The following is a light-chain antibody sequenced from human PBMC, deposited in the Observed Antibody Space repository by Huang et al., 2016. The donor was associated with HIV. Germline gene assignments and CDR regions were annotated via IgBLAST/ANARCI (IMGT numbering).Light chain of an antibody. V-gene: IGKV1-5*01. CDR3: KQYNSYPWT. Sequence: DIQMTQSPSTLSACVGDRVTITCRASQSISSWLAWYQQKPGKAPKIRCYDASSLESGVPSRFSGSVSGTEFTLTISSLQPDNFATYYCKQYNSYPWTFGQGTKVEIK. J-gene: IGKJ1*01. CDR1: QSISSW. CDR2: DAS.